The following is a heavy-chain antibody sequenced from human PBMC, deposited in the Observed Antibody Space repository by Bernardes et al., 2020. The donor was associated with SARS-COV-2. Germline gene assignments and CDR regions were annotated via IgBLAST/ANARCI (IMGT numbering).Heavy chain of an antibody. Sequence: GESLKISCKVSGYYFASYWIGWVRQRPGKGVEWMGIIYPGDSDTRYSPSFQGQVTISVDKSMNTTYLHWSSLKASDTAMYYCARPWSSGWYFHYWGRGTLVTVSS. J-gene: IGHJ4*02. V-gene: IGHV5-51*06. CDR2: IYPGDSDT. CDR1: GYYFASYW. CDR3: ARPWSSGWYFHY. D-gene: IGHD6-19*01.